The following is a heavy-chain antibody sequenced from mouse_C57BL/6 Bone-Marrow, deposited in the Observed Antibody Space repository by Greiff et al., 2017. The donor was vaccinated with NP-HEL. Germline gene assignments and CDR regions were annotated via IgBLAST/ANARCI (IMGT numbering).Heavy chain of an antibody. CDR3: ARSPYDYDDALFAY. Sequence: EVQLQQSGPELVKPGASVKISCKASGYTFTDYYMNWVKQSHGKSLEWIGDINPNNGGTSYNQKFKGKATLTVDKSSSTAYMELRSLTSEDSAVYYCARSPYDYDDALFAYWGQGTLVTVSA. V-gene: IGHV1-26*01. J-gene: IGHJ3*01. CDR2: INPNNGGT. D-gene: IGHD2-4*01. CDR1: GYTFTDYY.